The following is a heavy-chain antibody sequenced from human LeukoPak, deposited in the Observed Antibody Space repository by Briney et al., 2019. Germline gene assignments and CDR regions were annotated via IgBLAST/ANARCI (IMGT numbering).Heavy chain of an antibody. V-gene: IGHV4-39*01. D-gene: IGHD2-2*01. Sequence: SETLSLTCTVSGGSITSGSYHWGWIRQPSGKGLEWIGSIYYSGRSSYNPSLKSRVTISVDTSKNQFSLKLSSVTAADTAVYYCARSLGYCSSASCYGGGSDSWGQGILVTVSS. CDR1: GGSITSGSYH. J-gene: IGHJ4*02. CDR2: IYYSGRS. CDR3: ARSLGYCSSASCYGGGSDS.